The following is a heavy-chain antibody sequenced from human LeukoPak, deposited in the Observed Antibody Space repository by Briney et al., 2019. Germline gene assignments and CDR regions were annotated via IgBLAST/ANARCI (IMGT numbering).Heavy chain of an antibody. CDR1: GYTFNNYA. V-gene: IGHV1-69*13. CDR2: IIPILGTP. CDR3: ARDPGTLLWFGELLSSWFDP. J-gene: IGHJ5*02. Sequence: SVKVSCKASGYTFNNYAISWLRQAPGQGLEWMGGIIPILGTPNYAQKFQGRVTITADESTSTTHMELRSLRSDDAAVYYCARDPGTLLWFGELLSSWFDPWGQGTLVTVSS. D-gene: IGHD3-10*01.